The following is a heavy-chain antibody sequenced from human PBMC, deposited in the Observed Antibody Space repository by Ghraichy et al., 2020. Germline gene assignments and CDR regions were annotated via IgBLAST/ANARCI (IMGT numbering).Heavy chain of an antibody. D-gene: IGHD3-22*01. Sequence: GGSLRLSCAVSGFTFGTYGMHWVRQAPGKGLEWVAVISFDGSIKYYADSVRGRFTISRDNSKNTLYLQMNSLRAEDTAVYSCAKMGWRYFDSSGFYSSDAFDIWGQGTRVTVSS. CDR1: GFTFGTYG. CDR3: AKMGWRYFDSSGFYSSDAFDI. V-gene: IGHV3-30*18. J-gene: IGHJ3*02. CDR2: ISFDGSIK.